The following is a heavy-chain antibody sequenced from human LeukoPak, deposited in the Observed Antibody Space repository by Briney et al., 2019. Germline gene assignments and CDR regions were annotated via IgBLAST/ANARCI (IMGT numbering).Heavy chain of an antibody. CDR3: ARVGRSRGSLPNSYYYMDV. Sequence: ASVKVSCNASGDIFNSYSVSWVRQAPRQGLEWMGGIIPIFGSTNYAQKFQGRVTITTDQSTRTAYMELNSLSSDDTAVYYCARVGRSRGSLPNSYYYMDVWGKGTTVTVSS. D-gene: IGHD1-26*01. CDR1: GDIFNSYS. V-gene: IGHV1-69*05. J-gene: IGHJ6*03. CDR2: IIPIFGST.